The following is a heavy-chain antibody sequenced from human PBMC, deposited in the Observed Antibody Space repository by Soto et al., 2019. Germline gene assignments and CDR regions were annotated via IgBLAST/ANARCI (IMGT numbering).Heavy chain of an antibody. J-gene: IGHJ6*02. CDR3: AKDGGVSDSSSSYYYGMDV. V-gene: IGHV3-43*01. Sequence: HPGGSLRLSCAASGFTFDDYTMHWVRQAPGKGLEWVSLISWDGGSTYYADSVKGRFTISRDNSKNSLYLQMNSLRTEDTALYYCAKDGGVSDSSSSYYYGMDVWGQGTTVTVSS. CDR1: GFTFDDYT. D-gene: IGHD6-6*01. CDR2: ISWDGGST.